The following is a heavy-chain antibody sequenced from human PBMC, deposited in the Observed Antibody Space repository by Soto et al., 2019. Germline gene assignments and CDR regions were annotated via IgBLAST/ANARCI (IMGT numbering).Heavy chain of an antibody. CDR3: ARDGGLHNYDGMDV. J-gene: IGHJ6*02. CDR2: IYHSGST. Sequence: QVQLQESGPGLVKPSGTLSLTCAVSGASISNSNWWIWVRQPPGKGLEWIGEIYHSGSTDYNPSLESRVTMSVDKSKNQFSLKLTSVTAADTAVYYCARDGGLHNYDGMDVWCQGTSVTVSS. V-gene: IGHV4-4*02. CDR1: GASISNSNW. D-gene: IGHD2-15*01.